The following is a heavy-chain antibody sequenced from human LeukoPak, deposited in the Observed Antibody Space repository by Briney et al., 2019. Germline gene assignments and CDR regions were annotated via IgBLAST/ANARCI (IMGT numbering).Heavy chain of an antibody. CDR3: AKDRYYYMDV. J-gene: IGHJ6*03. V-gene: IGHV3-53*05. CDR2: IYSGGST. CDR1: GFTVSSNY. Sequence: GGSLRLSCAASGFTVSSNYMSWVRQAPGEGLEWVSVIYSGGSTYYADSVKGRFTISRDNSKNTLYLQMNSLRAEDTAVYYCAKDRYYYMDVWGKGTTVTISS.